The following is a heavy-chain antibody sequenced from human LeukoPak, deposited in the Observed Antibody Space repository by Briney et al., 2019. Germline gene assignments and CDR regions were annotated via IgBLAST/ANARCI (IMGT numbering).Heavy chain of an antibody. D-gene: IGHD6-19*01. CDR1: GGSFSGYY. CDR2: INHSGST. V-gene: IGHV4-34*01. Sequence: PSETLSLTCAVYGGSFSGYYWSWIRQPPGKGLEWIGEINHSGSTNYNPSLKSRVTISVDTSKNQFSLKLSSVTAADTAVYYCARPYSSGWSYYFDYWGQGTLVIVSS. J-gene: IGHJ4*02. CDR3: ARPYSSGWSYYFDY.